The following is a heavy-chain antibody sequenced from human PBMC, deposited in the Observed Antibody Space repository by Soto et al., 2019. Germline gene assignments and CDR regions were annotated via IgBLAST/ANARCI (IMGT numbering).Heavy chain of an antibody. V-gene: IGHV4-61*08. Sequence: SETLSLTCTVSGDSVTSGDYYWSWIRQPPGKGLEWIGYIYYSGNTNYSPSLKSRVAISLDTSHNQFSLKLSSVTAADTAVYFCAIIPVDPYMTYWIDPWGQGTLLTVSS. CDR1: GDSVTSGDYY. J-gene: IGHJ5*01. D-gene: IGHD2-15*01. CDR3: AIIPVDPYMTYWIDP. CDR2: IYYSGNT.